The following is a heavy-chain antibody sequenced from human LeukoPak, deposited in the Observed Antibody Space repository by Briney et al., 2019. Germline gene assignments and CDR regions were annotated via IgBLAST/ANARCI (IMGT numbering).Heavy chain of an antibody. CDR3: ARVLRYCSGGNCYSGGLGYMDV. D-gene: IGHD2-15*01. V-gene: IGHV3-11*01. CDR2: ISSSGSTI. CDR1: GFTFSDYY. J-gene: IGHJ6*03. Sequence: SGGSLRLSCAASGFTFSDYYMSWIRQAPGKGLEWVSYISSSGSTIYYADSVKGRFTISRDNAKNSLFLQMNSLRAEDTAVYYCARVLRYCSGGNCYSGGLGYMDVWGKGTTVTISS.